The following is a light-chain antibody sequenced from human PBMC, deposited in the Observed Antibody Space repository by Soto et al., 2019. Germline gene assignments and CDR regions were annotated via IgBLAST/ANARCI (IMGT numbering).Light chain of an antibody. Sequence: DIQMTQSPSSLSASVGDRVTITCRASQSISNYLNWYQQKPGQAPKLLIYATSNLQRGVPSRFSGSGSGTDFALTISSLQPEDFATYDCQQSYSTPPYTFGQGTNLEI. CDR3: QQSYSTPPYT. J-gene: IGKJ2*01. CDR1: QSISNY. V-gene: IGKV1-39*01. CDR2: ATS.